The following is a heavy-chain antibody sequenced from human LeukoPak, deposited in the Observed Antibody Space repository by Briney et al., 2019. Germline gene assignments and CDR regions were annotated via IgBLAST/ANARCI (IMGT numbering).Heavy chain of an antibody. CDR3: ARDDCSSISCYHNWFDP. V-gene: IGHV3-7*01. D-gene: IGHD2-2*01. J-gene: IGHJ5*02. Sequence: GVLRLSCATSGFTFSSYWMSWVRQAPGKGLEWVANIKQDGSEKYYVDSVKGRFTISRDNAKNSLYLQMNSLRAEDTAVYYCARDDCSSISCYHNWFDPWGQGTLVTVSS. CDR1: GFTFSSYW. CDR2: IKQDGSEK.